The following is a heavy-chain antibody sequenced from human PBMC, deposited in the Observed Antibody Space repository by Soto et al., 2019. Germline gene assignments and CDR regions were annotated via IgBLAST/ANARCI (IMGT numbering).Heavy chain of an antibody. V-gene: IGHV1-46*01. CDR3: ARDLRFFSYYGMDV. Sequence: ASVKVSCKAVGYIFTSYYIHWVRQAPGQGLEWMGLINPSGGSTNYAQKLQGRVTMTTDTSTSTAYMELRSLRSDDTAVYYCARDLRFFSYYGMDVWGQGTTVTVSS. CDR1: GYIFTSYY. CDR2: INPSGGST. J-gene: IGHJ6*02. D-gene: IGHD3-3*01.